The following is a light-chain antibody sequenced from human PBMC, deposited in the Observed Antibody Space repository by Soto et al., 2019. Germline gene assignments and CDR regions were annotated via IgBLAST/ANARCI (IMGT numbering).Light chain of an antibody. CDR1: QSVSD. CDR2: GAS. Sequence: EIVLTQSPGTLSLSPGERATLSCRASQSVSDLAWYRQKPGQAPRRLIYGASSRATGIPDRFSGSGSGTDFTLTITRLEPEDFAVYYCQHYGFTVTFGGGTKVEIK. CDR3: QHYGFTVT. J-gene: IGKJ4*01. V-gene: IGKV3-20*01.